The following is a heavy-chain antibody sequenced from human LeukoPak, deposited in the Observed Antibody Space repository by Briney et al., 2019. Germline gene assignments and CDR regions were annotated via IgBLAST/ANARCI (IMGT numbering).Heavy chain of an antibody. CDR2: IYSGGST. CDR3: AGNYYYYMDV. V-gene: IGHV3-53*01. CDR1: GFTVSSNY. Sequence: GRSLRLSCASSGFTVSSNYMSWVRQAPGKGLEWVSVIYSGGSTYYADSVKGRFTISRDNSKNTLYLQMNSLRAEDTAVYYCAGNYYYYMDVWGKGTTVTVSS. J-gene: IGHJ6*03.